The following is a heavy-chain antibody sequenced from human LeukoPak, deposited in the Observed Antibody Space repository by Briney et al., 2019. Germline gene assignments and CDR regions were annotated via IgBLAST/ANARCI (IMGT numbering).Heavy chain of an antibody. CDR2: IKQDGSEK. V-gene: IGHV3-7*01. CDR1: GFTFSSYW. Sequence: PGGSLRLSCAASGFTFSSYWMSWVRQAPGKGLEWVANIKQDGSEKYYVDSVKGRFTISRDNAKNSPYLQMNSLRAEDTAVYYCARDDYVWGVNYYYYYMDVWGKGTTVTVSS. D-gene: IGHD3-16*01. CDR3: ARDDYVWGVNYYYYYMDV. J-gene: IGHJ6*03.